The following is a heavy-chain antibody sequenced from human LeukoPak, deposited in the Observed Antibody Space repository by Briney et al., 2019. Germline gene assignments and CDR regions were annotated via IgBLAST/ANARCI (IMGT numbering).Heavy chain of an antibody. CDR2: IYSDNT. CDR1: GFTFRGSA. CDR3: ARRAGAYSHPYDY. V-gene: IGHV3-53*01. D-gene: IGHD4/OR15-4a*01. Sequence: GGSLRLSCAGSGFTFRGSAMHWVRQASGKGLEWVSFIYSDNTHYSDSVKGRFTISRDNSKNTLYLQMNSLRAEDTAVYYCARRAGAYSHPYDYWGQGTLVTVSS. J-gene: IGHJ4*02.